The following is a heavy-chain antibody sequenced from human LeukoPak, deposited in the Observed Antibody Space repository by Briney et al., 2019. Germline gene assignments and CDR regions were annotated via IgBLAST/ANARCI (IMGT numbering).Heavy chain of an antibody. CDR2: LSESGDVT. CDR3: AKQFVDI. D-gene: IGHD5-24*01. CDR1: GFAFSNYA. J-gene: IGHJ5*02. V-gene: IGHV3-23*01. Sequence: GGSPRLSCAASGFAFSNYAMNWVRQAPGKGLEWVSSLSESGDVTSYADSVKGRFTISRDNSRNILHLQMSSLRAEDTAIYYCAKQFVDIWGQGTLVIVSS.